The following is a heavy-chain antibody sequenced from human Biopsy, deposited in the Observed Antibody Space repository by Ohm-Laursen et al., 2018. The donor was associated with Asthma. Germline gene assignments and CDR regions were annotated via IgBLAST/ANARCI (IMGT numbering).Heavy chain of an antibody. CDR2: ISFDGSNK. CDR3: AKDVFPGWELRRGPDY. J-gene: IGHJ4*02. Sequence: SPRLSCAAPGFTFSNYGMHWVRQAPGKGLDWVAVISFDGSNKNYTDSVKGRFTISRGNSRNTLHLQMNSLRAEDTAVYYCAKDVFPGWELRRGPDYWGQGTLVTVSS. D-gene: IGHD1-26*01. V-gene: IGHV3-30*18. CDR1: GFTFSNYG.